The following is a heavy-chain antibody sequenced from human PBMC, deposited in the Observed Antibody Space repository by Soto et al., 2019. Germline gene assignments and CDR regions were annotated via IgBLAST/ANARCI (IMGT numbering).Heavy chain of an antibody. D-gene: IGHD2-15*01. CDR2: IYYSGST. CDR1: GGSISSGGYY. V-gene: IGHV4-31*03. CDR3: ARGAAVGGEDYYYYGMDV. Sequence: SETLSLTCTVSGGSISSGGYYWSWIRQHPGKGLEWIGYIYYSGSTYYNPSLKSRVTISVDTSKNQFSLKLSSVTAADTAVHYCARGAAVGGEDYYYYGMDVWGQGTKVTVSS. J-gene: IGHJ6*02.